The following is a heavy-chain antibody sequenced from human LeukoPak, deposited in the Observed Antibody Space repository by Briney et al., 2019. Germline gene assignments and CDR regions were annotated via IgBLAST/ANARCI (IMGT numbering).Heavy chain of an antibody. V-gene: IGHV1-2*02. CDR3: ARVFVSGIQYNWFDP. CDR1: GYTFTGYY. CDR2: INPNSGGT. Sequence: ASVKVSCKASGYTFTGYYMHWVRQAPGQGLEWMGWINPNSGGTNYAQKFQGRVTMTRDTSTSTAYMELRSLRSDDTAVYYCARVFVSGIQYNWFDPWGQGTLVTVSS. D-gene: IGHD3-3*01. J-gene: IGHJ5*02.